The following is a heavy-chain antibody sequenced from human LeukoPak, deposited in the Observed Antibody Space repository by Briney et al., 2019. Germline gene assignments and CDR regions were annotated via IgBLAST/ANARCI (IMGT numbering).Heavy chain of an antibody. CDR1: GGSISSGGYY. Sequence: SQTLSLTCTVSGGSISSGGYYWSWIRQHPGKGLEGIGYIYYSGSTYYNPSLKSRVTISVDTSKNQFSLKLSSVTAADTAVYYCARGSDYGDYLGRNAFDIWGQGTMVTVSS. CDR3: ARGSDYGDYLGRNAFDI. V-gene: IGHV4-31*03. CDR2: IYYSGST. D-gene: IGHD4-17*01. J-gene: IGHJ3*02.